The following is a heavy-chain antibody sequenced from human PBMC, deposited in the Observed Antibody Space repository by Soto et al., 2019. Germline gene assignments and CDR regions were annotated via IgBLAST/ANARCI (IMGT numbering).Heavy chain of an antibody. Sequence: EVQLVESGGGVVQPGGSLRLSCAASGFTFSNHWMHWVRQAPGKGLVWVSRINSDGSTTTSADSVKGLFTISRHYVKNTLSLQLNSLRAEDTAVYYCARSYSSGPAYWGQGTLVTVSS. CDR3: ARSYSSGPAY. D-gene: IGHD6-19*01. CDR2: INSDGSTT. V-gene: IGHV3-74*01. CDR1: GFTFSNHW. J-gene: IGHJ4*02.